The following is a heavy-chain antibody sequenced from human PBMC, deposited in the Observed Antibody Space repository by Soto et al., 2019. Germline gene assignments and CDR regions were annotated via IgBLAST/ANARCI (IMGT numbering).Heavy chain of an antibody. CDR1: GGTFSSYA. D-gene: IGHD2-15*01. J-gene: IGHJ6*02. CDR2: IIPIFGTA. CDR3: ARDGRGAGYSSGGSCYSAAHYYYGMDV. Sequence: GASVKVSCKASGGTFSSYAISWVRQAPGQGLEWMGGIIPIFGTANYAQKFQGRVTITADESTSTAYMELSSLRSEDTAVYYCARDGRGAGYSSGGSCYSAAHYYYGMDVWG. V-gene: IGHV1-69*13.